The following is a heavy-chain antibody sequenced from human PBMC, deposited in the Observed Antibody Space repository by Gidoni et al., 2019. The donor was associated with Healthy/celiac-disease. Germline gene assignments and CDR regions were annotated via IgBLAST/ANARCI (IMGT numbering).Heavy chain of an antibody. D-gene: IGHD3-10*01. CDR3: AKDLWFGESYDAFDI. Sequence: EVQLVESGGGLVQPGRSLRLSCAASGFTFDDYAMHWVRQAPGKGLEWVSGISWNSGSIGYADSVKGRFTISRDNAKNSLYLQMNSLRAEDTALYYCAKDLWFGESYDAFDIWGQGTMVTVSS. CDR1: GFTFDDYA. V-gene: IGHV3-9*01. J-gene: IGHJ3*02. CDR2: ISWNSGSI.